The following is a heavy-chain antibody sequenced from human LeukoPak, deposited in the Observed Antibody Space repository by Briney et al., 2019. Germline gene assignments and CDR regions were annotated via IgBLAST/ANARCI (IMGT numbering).Heavy chain of an antibody. CDR1: GGSISSSSYY. V-gene: IGHV4-39*07. D-gene: IGHD3-9*01. Sequence: SETLSLTCTVSGGSISSSSYYWGWIRQPPGKGLEWIGSIYYSGSTYYNPSLKSRVTISVDSSMNQFSLKLSSVTAADTAVYYCARGGSTLHSAGGHDIEFYYYYYMDVWGKGTTVTISS. J-gene: IGHJ6*03. CDR3: ARGGSTLHSAGGHDIEFYYYYYMDV. CDR2: IYYSGST.